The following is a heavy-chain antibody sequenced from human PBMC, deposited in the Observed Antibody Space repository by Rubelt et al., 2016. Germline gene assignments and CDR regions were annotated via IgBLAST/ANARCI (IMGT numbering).Heavy chain of an antibody. CDR3: ARHRSIAVAGPAG. CDR1: GGSISSSSYY. V-gene: IGHV4-39*01. D-gene: IGHD6-19*01. Sequence: QLQLQESGPGLVKPSETLSLTCTVSGGSISSSSYYWGWIRQPPGKGLDWIGSIYYSGSTYYNPSLKRGVTISVDTSKNQLSLRRGSGTAADTAVYYCARHRSIAVAGPAGWGQGTLVTVSS. CDR2: IYYSGST. J-gene: IGHJ4*02.